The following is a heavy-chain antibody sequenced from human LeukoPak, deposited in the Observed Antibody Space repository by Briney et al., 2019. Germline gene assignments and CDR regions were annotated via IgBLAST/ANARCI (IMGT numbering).Heavy chain of an antibody. J-gene: IGHJ4*02. Sequence: GGSLRLSCAASGFTFSSYWMHWVRQAPGKGLVWVSRINSDGSSTSYADSVKGRFTISRDNTKNSLYLQMNSLRAEDTAVYYCARDEPGFGEVLVYWGQGTLVTVSS. D-gene: IGHD3-10*01. CDR1: GFTFSSYW. CDR2: INSDGSST. V-gene: IGHV3-74*01. CDR3: ARDEPGFGEVLVY.